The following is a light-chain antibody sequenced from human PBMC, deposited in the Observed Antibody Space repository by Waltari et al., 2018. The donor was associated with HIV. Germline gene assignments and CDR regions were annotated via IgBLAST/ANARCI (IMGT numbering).Light chain of an antibody. J-gene: IGKJ5*01. CDR1: QSISNW. CDR3: QQYNSYPIT. V-gene: IGKV1-5*03. CDR2: KAS. Sequence: DIQMTQSPSTLSASVGDRVTITCRASQSISNWLAWYQQKPGKAPKLLIYKASSLESGVPSRFSGSGSGTEFTLTISSLQPDEFATYYCQQYNSYPITFGQGTRLEIK.